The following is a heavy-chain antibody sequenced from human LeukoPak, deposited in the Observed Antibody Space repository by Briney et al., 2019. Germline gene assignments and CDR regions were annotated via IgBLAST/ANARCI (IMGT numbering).Heavy chain of an antibody. J-gene: IGHJ4*02. CDR2: IYSDART. D-gene: IGHD6-13*01. V-gene: IGHV3-53*01. CDR3: ARGYSSSCVDY. Sequence: PGGSLRLSCAASGFTVSSNYMGWVRQAPGKGLEWVSIIYSDARTYYTDSVKGRFTISRDNSKNSLYLQMNSLRAEDTAVYYCARGYSSSCVDYWGQGTLVTVSS. CDR1: GFTVSSNY.